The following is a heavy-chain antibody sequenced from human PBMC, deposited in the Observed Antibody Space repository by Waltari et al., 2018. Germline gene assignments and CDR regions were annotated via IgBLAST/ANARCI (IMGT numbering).Heavy chain of an antibody. D-gene: IGHD5-12*01. CDR1: RVSITSNRHY. J-gene: IGHJ3*01. CDR2: VAYSVTP. CDR3: ATYIGASVGTAAFDV. Sequence: QLQLQESGPRLVRPSETLPLICRVSRVSITSNRHYWAWIRQSPGQGLEWSGNVAYSVTPYITPSLKSRVSVSRDTSKNQVSLILGSVTAADMAVYYCATYIGASVGTAAFDVWGQGTMVTVSS. V-gene: IGHV4-39*01.